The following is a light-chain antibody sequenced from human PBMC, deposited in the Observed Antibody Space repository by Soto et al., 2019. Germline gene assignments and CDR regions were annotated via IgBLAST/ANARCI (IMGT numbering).Light chain of an antibody. CDR1: QDIGKY. Sequence: DIQMPQSPPSPSASVGDRVTSTCQASQDIGKYLNWYQQKPGKVPKLLISDASNLETGVSSRFSGSGSGRHFTFTISSLQPEDSATYYCQYYDILVFGFRPGTKVKLK. J-gene: IGKJ3*01. CDR2: DAS. CDR3: QYYDILVFG. V-gene: IGKV1-33*01.